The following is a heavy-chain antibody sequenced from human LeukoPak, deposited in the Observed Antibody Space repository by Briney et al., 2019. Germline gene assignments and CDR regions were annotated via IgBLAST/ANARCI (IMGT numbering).Heavy chain of an antibody. D-gene: IGHD3-16*02. J-gene: IGHJ5*02. CDR2: IYYSGST. Sequence: SETLSLTCTVSGGSISSYYWSWIRQPPGKGLEWIGYIYYSGSTNYKPSLKSRVTISVDTSKNQFSLKLSSVTAADTAVYYCARGLYVPQVWGSYRYSNWFDPWGQGTLVTVSS. CDR3: ARGLYVPQVWGSYRYSNWFDP. CDR1: GGSISSYY. V-gene: IGHV4-59*12.